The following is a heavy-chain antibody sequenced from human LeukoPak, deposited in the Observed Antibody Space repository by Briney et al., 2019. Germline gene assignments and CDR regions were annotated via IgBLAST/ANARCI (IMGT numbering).Heavy chain of an antibody. J-gene: IGHJ5*01. CDR2: ISAYNGNT. Sequence: ASVKVSCKASGYTFTSYYMHWVRQAPGQGLEWMGWISAYNGNTNYAQKLQGRVTMTTDTSTSTAYMELRSLRSDDTAVYYCATSKALLWFGEFVSWGKGTLVTVSS. D-gene: IGHD3-10*01. CDR3: ATSKALLWFGEFVS. CDR1: GYTFTSYY. V-gene: IGHV1-18*04.